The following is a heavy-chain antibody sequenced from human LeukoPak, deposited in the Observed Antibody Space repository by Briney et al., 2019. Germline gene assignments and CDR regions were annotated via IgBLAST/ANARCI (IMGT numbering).Heavy chain of an antibody. D-gene: IGHD5-24*01. Sequence: SETLSLTCTASGGSISSGSYYWSWIRLPAGKGLEWIGRIYTTGSTNYNPSLKSRVTILVDTSKNQFSLKLTSVTAADTAVYYCARDGEMSTGYAFDIWGQGTMVTVSS. CDR2: IYTTGST. CDR3: ARDGEMSTGYAFDI. J-gene: IGHJ3*02. V-gene: IGHV4-61*02. CDR1: GGSISSGSYY.